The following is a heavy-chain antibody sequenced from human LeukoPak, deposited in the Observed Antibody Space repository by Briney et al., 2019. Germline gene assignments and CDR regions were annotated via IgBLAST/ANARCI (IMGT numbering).Heavy chain of an antibody. V-gene: IGHV4-4*07. J-gene: IGHJ6*02. D-gene: IGHD3-3*01. CDR1: GGSISSYY. Sequence: SETLSLTCTVSGGSISSYYWSWIRQPAGKGLEWIGRIYTGGSTNYNPSLKSRVTISVDTSKNQFSLKLSSVTAADTAVYYCARGWRYYDFWSGYPYGMDVWGQGTTVTVSS. CDR3: ARGWRYYDFWSGYPYGMDV. CDR2: IYTGGST.